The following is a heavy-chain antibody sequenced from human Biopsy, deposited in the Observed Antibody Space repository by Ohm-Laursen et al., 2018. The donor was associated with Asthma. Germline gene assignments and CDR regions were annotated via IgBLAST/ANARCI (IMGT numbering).Heavy chain of an antibody. D-gene: IGHD4-23*01. J-gene: IGHJ3*02. CDR2: IYSGGGT. CDR3: ARAYGGSFFSGAFDI. CDR1: GFTVSTNG. V-gene: IGHV3-53*01. Sequence: SLRLSCAASGFTVSTNGMSWVRQPPGKGLEWVSVIYSGGGTYYADSVQGRVTISRDNSKNTLSLRMNSLRAEDTAVYYCARAYGGSFFSGAFDIWDQGTMVTVSS.